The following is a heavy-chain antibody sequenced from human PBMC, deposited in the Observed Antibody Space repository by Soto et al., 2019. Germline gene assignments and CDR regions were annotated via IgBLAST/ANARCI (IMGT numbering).Heavy chain of an antibody. J-gene: IGHJ5*02. D-gene: IGHD2-2*01. Sequence: GGSLRLSCAVSGFTFSTYWMHWVRQAPGKGLVWVSRINSDGSTTNYADSVKGRFTISRDNAKNALDLQMNSLRAEDTAVYYCKAGYCMTTSCYASPWFDPWGQGTLVTVSS. CDR1: GFTFSTYW. CDR3: KAGYCMTTSCYASPWFDP. CDR2: INSDGSTT. V-gene: IGHV3-74*01.